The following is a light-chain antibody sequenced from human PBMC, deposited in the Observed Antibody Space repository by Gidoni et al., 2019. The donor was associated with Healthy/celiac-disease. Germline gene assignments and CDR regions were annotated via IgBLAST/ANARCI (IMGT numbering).Light chain of an antibody. CDR1: QSVSSSD. Sequence: EIVLTQSPGTLSLSPGERATLTCRAIQSVSSSDLAWYQQKPGQAPRLLIYGASSRATGIPDRFSGRGSGTDFTLTISRLEPEDFAVYYCQQYGSSPFTFGPGTKVDIK. J-gene: IGKJ3*01. CDR3: QQYGSSPFT. CDR2: GAS. V-gene: IGKV3-20*01.